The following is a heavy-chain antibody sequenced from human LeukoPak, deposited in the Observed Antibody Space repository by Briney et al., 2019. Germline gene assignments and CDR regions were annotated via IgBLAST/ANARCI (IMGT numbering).Heavy chain of an antibody. CDR3: ARYGNSAVY. V-gene: IGHV4-34*10. CDR2: IHYTGGT. Sequence: SETLSLTCAVYGGSISGYYWSWIRQPPGKGLEWVGEIHYTGGTSYNPSLKSRATISIDTSKNQLSLKLSSVTAADTAVYYCARYGNSAVYWGQGTLVTVSS. CDR1: GGSISGYY. J-gene: IGHJ4*02. D-gene: IGHD4-23*01.